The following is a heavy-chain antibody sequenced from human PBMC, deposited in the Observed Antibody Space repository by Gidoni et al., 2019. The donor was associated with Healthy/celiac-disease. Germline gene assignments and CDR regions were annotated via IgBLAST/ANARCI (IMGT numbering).Heavy chain of an antibody. CDR3: ARDELWTYGMDV. CDR1: GFTFSSYW. V-gene: IGHV3-74*01. D-gene: IGHD3-10*01. Sequence: EVQLVESGGGLVQPGGSLRLSCAAHGFTFSSYWMHWVRQAPGKGLVWVSRINSDGSSTSYADYVKGRFTISRDNAKNTLYLQMNSLRAEDTAVYYCARDELWTYGMDVWGQGTTVTVSS. J-gene: IGHJ6*02. CDR2: INSDGSST.